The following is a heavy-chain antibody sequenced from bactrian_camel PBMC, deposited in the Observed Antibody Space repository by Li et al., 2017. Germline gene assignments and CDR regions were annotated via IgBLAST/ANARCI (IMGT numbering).Heavy chain of an antibody. V-gene: IGHV3S40*01. J-gene: IGHJ7*01. D-gene: IGHD1*01. CDR2: IDTGDGST. CDR1: GYTFNTY. Sequence: VQLVESGGGSALAGGSVRLSCAASGYTFNTYSWFRQALGQEREGVAAIDTGDGSTYYLNSVGGRFTISQDNTEITADLMMNDLKPEDTAMYYCAAEEMRNGVCFAVTWGYGMDWWGNGTQVTVS.